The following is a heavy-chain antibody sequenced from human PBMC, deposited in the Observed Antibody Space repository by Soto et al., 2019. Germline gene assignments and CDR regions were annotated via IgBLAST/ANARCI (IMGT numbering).Heavy chain of an antibody. J-gene: IGHJ4*02. V-gene: IGHV1-18*04. CDR1: GFTLTNYG. D-gene: IGHD1-7*01. CDR3: MKSGGEAELLILDY. CDR2: ISAYNGHT. Sequence: QVQLVQSGVELKKTGASVKVSCQASGFTLTNYGITWVRQAPGQGLEWMGWISAYNGHTKYAQKGQGRVTLTTDTSTNTVYRELRNLRSDDTAVYYCMKSGGEAELLILDYWGQGTRVTVS.